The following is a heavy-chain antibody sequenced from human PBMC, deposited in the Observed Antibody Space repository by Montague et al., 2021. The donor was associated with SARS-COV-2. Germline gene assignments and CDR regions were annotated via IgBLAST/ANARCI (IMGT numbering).Heavy chain of an antibody. J-gene: IGHJ6*02. CDR1: GYTFSHYG. Sequence: SLRLSCAASGYTFSHYGIHWVRQAPGKGLEWVAFISYDGRNKYYADSVTGRFTILRDDSKNTPYLQMNSLKTEDTAVYYCAKDQGYFDWPLPQDGMDAWGQGTTAIVSS. D-gene: IGHD3-9*01. V-gene: IGHV3-30*18. CDR3: AKDQGYFDWPLPQDGMDA. CDR2: ISYDGRNK.